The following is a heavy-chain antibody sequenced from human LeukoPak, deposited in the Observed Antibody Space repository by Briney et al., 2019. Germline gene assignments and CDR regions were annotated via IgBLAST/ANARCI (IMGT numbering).Heavy chain of an antibody. Sequence: PGGSLRLSCAASGFTFSSYSMNWVRQAPGKGLEWVSSISSSSSYIYYADSVKGRFTISRDNAKNSLYLQMNSLRAEDTAVYYCAKDGSPPGYSSDWGQGTLVTVSS. CDR2: ISSSSSYI. CDR1: GFTFSSYS. CDR3: AKDGSPPGYSSD. J-gene: IGHJ4*02. V-gene: IGHV3-21*04. D-gene: IGHD6-19*01.